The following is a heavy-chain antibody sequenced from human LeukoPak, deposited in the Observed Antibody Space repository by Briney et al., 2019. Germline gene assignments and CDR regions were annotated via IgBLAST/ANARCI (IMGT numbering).Heavy chain of an antibody. CDR2: XSRISSTI. J-gene: IGHJ4*02. V-gene: IGHV3-48*01. CDR3: ARDGDYDFWSGYFDY. CDR1: GFTFSSXS. Sequence: GGSXXXXXAASGFTFSSXSXXXVRXTPGKGXXXXXXXSRISSTIYYADSVKGRFTISRDNAKNSLYLQMNSLRAEDTAVYYCARDGDYDFWSGYFDYWGQGTLVTVSS. D-gene: IGHD3-3*01.